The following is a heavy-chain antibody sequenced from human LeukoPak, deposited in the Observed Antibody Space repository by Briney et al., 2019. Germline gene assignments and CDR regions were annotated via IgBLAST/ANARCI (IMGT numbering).Heavy chain of an antibody. CDR2: INPKSGGT. Sequence: ASVKVSCKASGYTFTGYYMRWVRQAPGQGLEWMGWINPKSGGTNYAQKFQGRVTMTRDTSISTAYMEVSRMTSDDTAVYYCATNGGTSGSELDYWGQGTLVTVSS. J-gene: IGHJ4*02. CDR3: ATNGGTSGSELDY. V-gene: IGHV1-2*02. D-gene: IGHD5-12*01. CDR1: GYTFTGYY.